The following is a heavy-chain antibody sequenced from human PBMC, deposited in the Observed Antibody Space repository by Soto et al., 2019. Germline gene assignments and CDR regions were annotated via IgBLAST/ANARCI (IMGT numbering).Heavy chain of an antibody. Sequence: QITLKESGPTLVKPTQTLTLTCTFSGFSLSTSGVGVGWIRQPPGKALEWLALIFSNDEKSYSTSLKSRLTISKDTSKSQVVLTMTNMDPVDTATYYCARITTVYNWFDPWGQGTLVTVSS. D-gene: IGHD4-17*01. CDR1: GFSLSTSGVG. J-gene: IGHJ5*02. CDR3: ARITTVYNWFDP. V-gene: IGHV2-26*01. CDR2: IFSNDEK.